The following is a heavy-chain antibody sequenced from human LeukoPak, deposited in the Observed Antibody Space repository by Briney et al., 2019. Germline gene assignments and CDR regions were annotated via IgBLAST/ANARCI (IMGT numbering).Heavy chain of an antibody. J-gene: IGHJ4*02. CDR1: GFTFDDYA. D-gene: IGHD3-22*01. CDR2: ITWNSGNI. Sequence: GGSLRLSCAASGFTFDDYAMHWVRQAPGKGLEWVSGITWNSGNIVYADSVKGRFTISRDNSKNTLYLQMNSLRAEDTAVYYCARDLDSSGYYWGQGTLVTVSS. CDR3: ARDLDSSGYY. V-gene: IGHV3-9*01.